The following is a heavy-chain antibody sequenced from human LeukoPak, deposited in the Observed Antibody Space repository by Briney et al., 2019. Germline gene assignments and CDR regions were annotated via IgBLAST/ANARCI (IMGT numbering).Heavy chain of an antibody. CDR2: IQYDGSRK. CDR1: GFTFSTSD. V-gene: IGHV3-30*02. Sequence: GGSLRLSCATSGFTFSTSDMHWVRQAPGKGLEWVSFIQYDGSRKNYVDSVKGRFTISRDNSKNTLYLQMNSLRPEDTAVYYCARGARKGDDYGGFFDYWGQGTLVTVSS. CDR3: ARGARKGDDYGGFFDY. D-gene: IGHD4-23*01. J-gene: IGHJ4*02.